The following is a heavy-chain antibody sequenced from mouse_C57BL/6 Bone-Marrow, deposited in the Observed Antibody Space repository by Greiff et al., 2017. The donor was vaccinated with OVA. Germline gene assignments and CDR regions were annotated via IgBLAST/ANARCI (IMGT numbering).Heavy chain of an antibody. Sequence: QVQLKQSGAELVKPGASVKMSCKASGYTFTSYWITWVKQRPGQGLEWIGDIYPGSGSTNYNEKFKSKATLTVDTSSSTAYMQLSSLTSEDSAVYYCARYYYGPNFDYWGQGTTLTVSS. V-gene: IGHV1-55*01. J-gene: IGHJ2*01. D-gene: IGHD1-1*01. CDR2: IYPGSGST. CDR3: ARYYYGPNFDY. CDR1: GYTFTSYW.